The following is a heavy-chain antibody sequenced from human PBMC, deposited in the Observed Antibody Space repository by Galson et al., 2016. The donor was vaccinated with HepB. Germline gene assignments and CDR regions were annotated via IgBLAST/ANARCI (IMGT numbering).Heavy chain of an antibody. Sequence: SETLSLTCAVSGGSISSGNWWSWVRQPPGKGLEWIGEIYLSGSTNYNPSLKSRVTIPVDRSKSQFSLKLTSVTAADTAVYYCARGAIGYNWNDVAALDCWGQGTLVTVSS. CDR3: ARGAIGYNWNDVAALDC. V-gene: IGHV4-4*02. CDR1: GGSISSGNW. CDR2: IYLSGST. D-gene: IGHD1-1*01. J-gene: IGHJ4*02.